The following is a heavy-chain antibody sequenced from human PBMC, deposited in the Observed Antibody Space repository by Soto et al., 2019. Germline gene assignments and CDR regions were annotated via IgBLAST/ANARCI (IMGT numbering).Heavy chain of an antibody. D-gene: IGHD3-22*01. J-gene: IGHJ3*01. V-gene: IGHV4-59*01. CDR2: VSYSGST. CDR3: ARGYYDSSGQSNTFDV. Sequence: SETLSLTCTVSGASISSSYWSWIRQSPGKGLEWIGYVSYSGSTNYNPSLKSRVAISVDTSKNQFSLKLSSATAADTALYYCARGYYDSSGQSNTFDVWGQGTMVTVSS. CDR1: GASISSSY.